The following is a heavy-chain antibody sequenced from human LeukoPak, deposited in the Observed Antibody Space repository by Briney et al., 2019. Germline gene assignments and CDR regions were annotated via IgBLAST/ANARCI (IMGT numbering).Heavy chain of an antibody. CDR3: ASTTASIAAAGTRDWFDP. CDR1: GGSISSSSAY. J-gene: IGHJ5*02. D-gene: IGHD6-13*01. Sequence: SETLSLTCTVSGGSISSSSAYWGWIRQPPGKGLEWIGSIYYSKNTYYNPSLKSRVTISADTSKNQFSLKLSSVTAADTAVYYCASTTASIAAAGTRDWFDPWGQGTLVTVSS. V-gene: IGHV4-39*01. CDR2: IYYSKNT.